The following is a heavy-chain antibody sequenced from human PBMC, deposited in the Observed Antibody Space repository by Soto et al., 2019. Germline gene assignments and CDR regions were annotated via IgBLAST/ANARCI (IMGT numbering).Heavy chain of an antibody. CDR1: GFSFSSYA. V-gene: IGHV3-23*01. Sequence: EVQLLESGGGLIQPGGSLRLSCSASGFSFSSYAMMWVRQAPGKGLEWVSVISGRGGSSYFADPAKGRFTISRDNSKNMLYLEMNSLRAEDTAIYFCAKGSIEYSASVDYWGQGTLVIVSS. CDR2: ISGRGGSS. J-gene: IGHJ4*02. CDR3: AKGSIEYSASVDY. D-gene: IGHD1-26*01.